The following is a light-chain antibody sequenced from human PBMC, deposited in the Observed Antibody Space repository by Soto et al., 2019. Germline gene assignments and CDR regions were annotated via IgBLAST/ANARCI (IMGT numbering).Light chain of an antibody. J-gene: IGKJ4*01. CDR2: DTS. CDR3: QQRYNRPT. V-gene: IGKV3-11*01. CDR1: QSVSSF. Sequence: EIVLTQSPATLSLSPGERATLSCRASQSVSSFLGWYQQKPGQAPRLVTYDTSNRATGIPARFSGSGSGTDFTLTISSLEPEDFAVYYCQQRYNRPTFGGGTKVEIK.